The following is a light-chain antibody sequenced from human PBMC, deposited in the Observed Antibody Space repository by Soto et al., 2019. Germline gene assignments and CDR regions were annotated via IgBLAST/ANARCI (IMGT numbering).Light chain of an antibody. CDR3: QQYARSPTS. V-gene: IGKV3-20*01. CDR2: GAS. Sequence: EIVLTQSPATLSVSPGEGATLSCRASQSVSSNFLAWYQQRPGQAPRLLIYGASTRATGIPDRFSGSGSGTDFSLTISRLEPEDFAVYYCQQYARSPTSFGGGTKLEIK. CDR1: QSVSSNF. J-gene: IGKJ4*02.